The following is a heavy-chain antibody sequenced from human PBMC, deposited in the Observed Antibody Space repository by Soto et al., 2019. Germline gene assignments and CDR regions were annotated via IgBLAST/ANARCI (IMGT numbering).Heavy chain of an antibody. CDR3: ARYGSGSYYYYYYYMDV. J-gene: IGHJ6*03. V-gene: IGHV3-23*01. CDR1: GFTFSSYA. CDR2: ISGSGGST. Sequence: PGGSLRLSCAASGFTFSSYAMSWVLQAPWKGLEWVSAISGSGGSTYYADSVKGRFTISRDNSKNTLYLQMNSLRAEDTAVYYCARYGSGSYYYYYYYMDVWGKGTTVTVSS. D-gene: IGHD3-10*01.